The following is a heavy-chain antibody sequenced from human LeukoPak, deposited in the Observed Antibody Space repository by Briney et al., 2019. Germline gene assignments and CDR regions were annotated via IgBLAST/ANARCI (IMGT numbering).Heavy chain of an antibody. CDR1: GGSISSSSYY. D-gene: IGHD2-2*01. CDR2: IYYSGST. J-gene: IGHJ6*02. Sequence: RPSETLSLTCTVSGGSISSSSYYWGWIRQPPGKGLEWIGSIYYSGSTYYNPSLKSRVTISVDTSKNQFSLKLSSVTAADTAVYYCARQGVPAPGRYGMDVWGQGTTVTVSS. V-gene: IGHV4-39*01. CDR3: ARQGVPAPGRYGMDV.